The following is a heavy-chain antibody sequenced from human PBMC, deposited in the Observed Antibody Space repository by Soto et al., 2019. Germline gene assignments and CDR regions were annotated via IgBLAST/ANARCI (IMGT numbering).Heavy chain of an antibody. D-gene: IGHD2-21*02. V-gene: IGHV5-51*01. CDR3: ARLRGLYGGNSGREGYYFDY. Sequence: PGESLKISCKGSGYSFTSYWIGWVRQMPGKGLEWMGIIYPGDSDTGYSPSFQGQVTISADKSISTAYLQWSSLKASDTAMYYCARLRGLYGGNSGREGYYFDYWGQGTLVTVSS. CDR1: GYSFTSYW. CDR2: IYPGDSDT. J-gene: IGHJ4*02.